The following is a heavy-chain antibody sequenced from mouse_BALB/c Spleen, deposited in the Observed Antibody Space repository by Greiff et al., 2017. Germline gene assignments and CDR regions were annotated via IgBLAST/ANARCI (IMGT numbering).Heavy chain of an antibody. D-gene: IGHD2-4*01. Sequence: DVKLVESGGGLVQPGGSLKLSCAASGFTFSSYTMSWVRQTPEKRLEWVAYISNGGGSTYYPDTVKGRFTISRDNAKNTLYLQMSSLKSEDTAMYYCARHFDYDESYFDYWGQGTTLTVSS. J-gene: IGHJ2*01. V-gene: IGHV5-12-2*01. CDR2: ISNGGGST. CDR3: ARHFDYDESYFDY. CDR1: GFTFSSYT.